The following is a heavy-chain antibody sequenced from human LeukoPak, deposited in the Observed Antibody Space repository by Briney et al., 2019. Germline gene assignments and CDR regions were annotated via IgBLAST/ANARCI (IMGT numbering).Heavy chain of an antibody. CDR1: GFTFRSYA. CDR2: ISYDGSNI. CDR3: AREIFNGFDI. Sequence: GRSLRLSCAGSGFTFRSYAMHWVREAPGKGLEWVAVISYDGSNIDYADSVKGRFTISRDNSKNTLLLQMNSLRAEDTAVYYCAREIFNGFDIWGQGTMVTVSS. V-gene: IGHV3-30-3*01. J-gene: IGHJ3*02.